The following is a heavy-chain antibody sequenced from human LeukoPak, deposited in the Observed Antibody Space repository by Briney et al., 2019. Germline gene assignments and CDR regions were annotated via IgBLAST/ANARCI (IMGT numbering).Heavy chain of an antibody. CDR1: GFTVSSNY. D-gene: IGHD3-22*01. CDR3: ARRASDSGAKPTFDF. V-gene: IGHV3-53*01. J-gene: IGHJ4*02. CDR2: ISSGHNT. Sequence: PGGSLRLSCAASGFTVSSNYMSWVRQAPGKGLEWVSVISSGHNTYYADSVKGRFTLSRDNSKNTLDLQMNSLRAEDTAVYYCARRASDSGAKPTFDFWGQGTLVTVSS.